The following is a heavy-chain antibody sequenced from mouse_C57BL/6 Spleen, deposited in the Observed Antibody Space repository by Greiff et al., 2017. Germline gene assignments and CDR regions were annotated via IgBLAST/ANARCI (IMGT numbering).Heavy chain of an antibody. CDR2: ISDGGSYT. Sequence: DVHLVESGGGLVKPGGSLKLSCAASGFTFSSYAMSWVRQTPEKRLEWVATISDGGSYTYYPDNVKGRFTISRDNAKNNLYLQMSHLKSEDTAMYYCARGGGNYLYFDYWGQGTTLTVSS. V-gene: IGHV5-4*01. CDR3: ARGGGNYLYFDY. CDR1: GFTFSSYA. D-gene: IGHD2-1*01. J-gene: IGHJ2*01.